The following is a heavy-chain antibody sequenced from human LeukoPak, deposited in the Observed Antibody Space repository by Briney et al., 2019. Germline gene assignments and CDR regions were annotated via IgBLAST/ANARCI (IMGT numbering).Heavy chain of an antibody. V-gene: IGHV3-23*01. J-gene: IGHJ4*02. CDR3: AKMSGYDCLGY. Sequence: LSCGACEFGISSGAMSWVRQAPGKDLEWVSAISGSGGSTYYADSVKGRFTISRDNSKNTLYLQMNSLRAEDTAVYYCAKMSGYDCLGYWGQGTLVTVSS. CDR1: EFGISSGA. D-gene: IGHD5-12*01. CDR2: ISGSGGST.